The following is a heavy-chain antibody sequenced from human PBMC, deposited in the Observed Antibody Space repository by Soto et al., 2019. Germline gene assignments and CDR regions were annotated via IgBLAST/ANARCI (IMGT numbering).Heavy chain of an antibody. CDR2: ISYSGNS. Sequence: QMQLQESGPGLVKPSQTLSLICSVSGGSISRPGYYWAWIRQHPARGLEWIGSISYSGNSNHNPSLQSRLILSVDTSQNCFPLRLNSVTAADTAVYYCARLRRDGSGFPDLGGQGARVTVSS. V-gene: IGHV4-31*03. D-gene: IGHD3-22*01. J-gene: IGHJ5*02. CDR1: GGSISRPGYY. CDR3: ARLRRDGSGFPDL.